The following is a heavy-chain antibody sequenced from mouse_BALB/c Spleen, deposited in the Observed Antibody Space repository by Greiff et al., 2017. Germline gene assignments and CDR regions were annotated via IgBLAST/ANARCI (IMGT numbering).Heavy chain of an antibody. CDR2: ISTYNGNT. J-gene: IGHJ4*01. CDR1: GYTFTDYA. CDR3: ARVGNYGLYAMDY. Sequence: VQLQQSGPEVVRPGVSVKISCKGSGYTFTDYAMHWVKQSHAKSLEWIGVISTYNGNTNYNQKFKGKATMTVDTSSSTAYMQLSSLASEDSALYDCARVGNYGLYAMDYWGQGTSVTVSS. D-gene: IGHD1-1*01. V-gene: IGHV1-67*01.